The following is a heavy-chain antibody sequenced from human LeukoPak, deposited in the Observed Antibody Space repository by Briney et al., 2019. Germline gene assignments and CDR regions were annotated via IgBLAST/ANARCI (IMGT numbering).Heavy chain of an antibody. Sequence: GGSLRLSCAASGFTFDDYAMHWVRQAPGKGLEWVSGISWNSGSIGYADSVKGRFTISRDNAKNSLYLQMNSLRAEDTALYYCAKDNGGPGMGAHDAFDIWGQGTMVTVSS. D-gene: IGHD3-16*01. V-gene: IGHV3-9*01. CDR2: ISWNSGSI. J-gene: IGHJ3*02. CDR3: AKDNGGPGMGAHDAFDI. CDR1: GFTFDDYA.